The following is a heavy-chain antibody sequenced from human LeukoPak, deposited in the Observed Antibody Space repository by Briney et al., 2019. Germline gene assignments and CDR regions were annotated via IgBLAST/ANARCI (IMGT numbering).Heavy chain of an antibody. Sequence: SETLPLTCTVSGGSISSYHWSWIRQSPGKGLDWIGYIYFTGSTNYNPSLKSRVTMSVDTSKNQLSLKLSPVTAADTAVYYCARGRISSGWFAHFDYWGQGALVTVSS. CDR1: GGSISSYH. D-gene: IGHD6-19*01. J-gene: IGHJ4*02. CDR2: IYFTGST. CDR3: ARGRISSGWFAHFDY. V-gene: IGHV4-59*01.